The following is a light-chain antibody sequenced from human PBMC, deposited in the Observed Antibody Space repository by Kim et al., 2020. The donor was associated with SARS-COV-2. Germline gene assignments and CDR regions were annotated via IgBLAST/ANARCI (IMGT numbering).Light chain of an antibody. V-gene: IGKV1D-16*01. CDR3: PQYHDYPLT. CDR1: QGSSRW. J-gene: IGKJ4*01. Sequence: ASVGDTFAITGRASQGSSRWLAWYQQAPETAPKSLISGASTLQSGVPSRFSGSGSGTDFTPTITSLQPEDFATYYCPQYHDYPLTFGGGTKVDIK. CDR2: GAS.